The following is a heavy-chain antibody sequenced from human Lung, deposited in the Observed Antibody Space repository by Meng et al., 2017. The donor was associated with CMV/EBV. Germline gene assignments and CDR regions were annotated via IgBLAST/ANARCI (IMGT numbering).Heavy chain of an antibody. V-gene: IGHV1-2*02. CDR2: INPNSGGT. J-gene: IGHJ5*02. CDR3: ARRIAALPLGWFDP. D-gene: IGHD6-6*01. Sequence: ASXXVSCKASGYTFTGYYMHWVRQAPGQGLEWMGWINPNSGGTNYAQKFQGRVTMTRDTSISTAYMELSRLRSDDTAVYYCARRIAALPLGWFDPWGRGTLVTVSS. CDR1: GYTFTGYY.